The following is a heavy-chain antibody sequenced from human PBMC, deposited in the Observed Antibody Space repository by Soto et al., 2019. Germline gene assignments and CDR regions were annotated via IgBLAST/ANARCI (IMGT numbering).Heavy chain of an antibody. J-gene: IGHJ4*02. V-gene: IGHV4-59*01. Sequence: SETLSLTCTVSGGSISSYYWSWIRQPPGKGLEWIGYIYYSGSTNYNPSLKSRVTISVDTSKNQFSLKLSSVTAADTAVYYCAKDPSGILVPAAVPDYWGQGTLVTVSS. CDR2: IYYSGST. CDR3: AKDPSGILVPAAVPDY. D-gene: IGHD2-2*01. CDR1: GGSISSYY.